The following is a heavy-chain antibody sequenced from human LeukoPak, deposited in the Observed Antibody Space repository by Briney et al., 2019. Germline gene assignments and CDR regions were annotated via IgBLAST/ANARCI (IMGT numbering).Heavy chain of an antibody. V-gene: IGHV3-74*01. D-gene: IGHD1-26*01. Sequence: GGSLRLSCAASGSAFSSHWMHWVRRVPGKGLIWVSQINGDGSITNYADSVKGRFTISRDNAKNTVYLQMNSLRVEDTAIYYCTRVEGMQLWERMYDYWGQGALVTVSP. J-gene: IGHJ4*02. CDR2: INGDGSIT. CDR1: GSAFSSHW. CDR3: TRVEGMQLWERMYDY.